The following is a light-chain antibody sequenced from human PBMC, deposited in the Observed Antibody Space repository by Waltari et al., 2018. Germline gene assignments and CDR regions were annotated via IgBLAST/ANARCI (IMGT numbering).Light chain of an antibody. CDR1: QSLVHSDGNTY. CDR2: KVS. CDR3: MQVTHWPHT. V-gene: IGKV2-30*02. J-gene: IGKJ2*01. Sequence: VVMTQSPLSLPGTLGQPASISCRSSQSLVHSDGNTYLEWFQQRPGQSPRRLIYKVSNRDSGVPDRFSGSGSGTDFTLKISRVEAEDVGLYYCMQVTHWPHTFGQGTRLEI.